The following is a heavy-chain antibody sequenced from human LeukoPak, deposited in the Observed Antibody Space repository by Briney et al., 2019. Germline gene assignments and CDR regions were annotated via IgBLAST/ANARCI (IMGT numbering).Heavy chain of an antibody. V-gene: IGHV3-53*01. CDR3: ARELGYCSGGSCYRILAFDI. J-gene: IGHJ3*02. CDR2: IYSGGST. CDR1: GFTVSSNY. Sequence: PGGSLRLSCAASGFTVSSNYMSWVRQAPGKGLEWVSVIYSGGSTYYADSVKGRFTISRDNSKNTLYLQMNSLRAEDTAVYYCARELGYCSGGSCYRILAFDIWGQGTMVTVSS. D-gene: IGHD2-15*01.